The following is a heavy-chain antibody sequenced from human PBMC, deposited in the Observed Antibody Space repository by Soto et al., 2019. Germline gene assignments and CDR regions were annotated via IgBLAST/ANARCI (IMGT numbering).Heavy chain of an antibody. D-gene: IGHD6-6*01. Sequence: PGGSLRLSCAVSGFTFSDSWMNWVRQAPGKGLEWVAYISADGRETNHVDSVRGRFTISRDNAKNSLYLQMNSLRSEDTAVYYCARKPRPLELWGQGTLVTVSS. J-gene: IGHJ1*01. CDR2: ISADGRET. V-gene: IGHV3-7*01. CDR1: GFTFSDSW. CDR3: ARKPRPLEL.